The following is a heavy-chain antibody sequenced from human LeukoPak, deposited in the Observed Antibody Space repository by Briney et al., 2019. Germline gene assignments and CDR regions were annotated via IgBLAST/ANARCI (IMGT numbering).Heavy chain of an antibody. Sequence: GGSLRLSCAASGFTFSSYGMSWVRQAPGKGLEWVSAISGSGGSTYYADSVKGRFTISRDNSKNTLYLQMNSLRVEDTAVYYCARAYSSSWYNACDIWGQGTMVTVSS. CDR1: GFTFSSYG. CDR2: ISGSGGST. V-gene: IGHV3-23*01. D-gene: IGHD6-13*01. CDR3: ARAYSSSWYNACDI. J-gene: IGHJ3*02.